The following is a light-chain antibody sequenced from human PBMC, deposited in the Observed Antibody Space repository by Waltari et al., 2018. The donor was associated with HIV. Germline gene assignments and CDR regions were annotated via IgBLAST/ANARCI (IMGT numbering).Light chain of an antibody. CDR1: KLGDKY. Sequence: SYELTQPPSVSVSPGQTASITCSGDKLGDKYACWYQQKPGQSPVLLIDQDSKRPSGIPERVSGSNSGNTATLTISGTQAMDEADYYCQAWDSSTVVFGGGTKLTVL. J-gene: IGLJ2*01. CDR2: QDS. V-gene: IGLV3-1*01. CDR3: QAWDSSTVV.